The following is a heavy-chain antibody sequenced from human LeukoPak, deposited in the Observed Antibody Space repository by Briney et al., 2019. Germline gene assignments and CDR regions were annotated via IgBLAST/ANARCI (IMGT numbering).Heavy chain of an antibody. J-gene: IGHJ4*02. CDR3: AREDYDSSGQFDY. D-gene: IGHD3-22*01. CDR1: GGSISRSNW. V-gene: IGHV4-4*02. CDR2: IYHSGST. Sequence: PSETLSLTCAVSGGSISRSNWWSWVRQPPGKGLEWIGEIYHSGSTNYNPSLKSRVTISVDKSKNQFSLKLSSVTAADTAVYYCAREDYDSSGQFDYWGQGTLVTVSS.